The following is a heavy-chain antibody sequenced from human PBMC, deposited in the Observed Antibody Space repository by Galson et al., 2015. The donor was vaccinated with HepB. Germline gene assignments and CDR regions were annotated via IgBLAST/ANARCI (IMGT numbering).Heavy chain of an antibody. CDR2: ISSSSSYI. Sequence: SLRLSCAASGFTSSSYSMNWVRQAPGKGLEWVSSISSSSSYINYADSVKGRFTISRDNAKNSLYLQMNSLRAEDTAVYYCARANNSYGPYYFDYWGQGTLVTVSS. D-gene: IGHD5-18*01. CDR1: GFTSSSYS. CDR3: ARANNSYGPYYFDY. J-gene: IGHJ4*02. V-gene: IGHV3-21*01.